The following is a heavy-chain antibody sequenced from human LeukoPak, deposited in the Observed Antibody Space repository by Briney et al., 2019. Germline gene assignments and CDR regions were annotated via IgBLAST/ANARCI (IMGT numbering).Heavy chain of an antibody. Sequence: GSLRLSCAASGFTFSNNGMSWVRQAPGKGLEWVSASRGSSVDTYYADSVKGRFTISRDISKNTLYLQMNSLRAEDTAVYYCAKYYNESSGYLYYFDYWGQGTLVTVSS. CDR1: GFTFSNNG. CDR3: AKYYNESSGYLYYFDY. CDR2: SRGSSVDT. V-gene: IGHV3-23*01. J-gene: IGHJ4*02. D-gene: IGHD3-22*01.